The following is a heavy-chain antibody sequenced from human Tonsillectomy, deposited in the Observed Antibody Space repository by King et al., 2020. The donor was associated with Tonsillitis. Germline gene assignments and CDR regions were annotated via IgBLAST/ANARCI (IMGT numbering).Heavy chain of an antibody. CDR1: GFTFSRYG. V-gene: IGHV3-33*08. Sequence: VQLVESGGGVVQPGRSLRLSCAASGFTFSRYGMHWVRQAPGKGLEWVAGIWYDGITKYYVDSVKGRFTISRENSKNTLYLQMDSLRAEDTAVYYCGRDEGDNSGYHDAFDVWGPGTVVTVSS. CDR2: IWYDGITK. D-gene: IGHD3-22*01. CDR3: GRDEGDNSGYHDAFDV. J-gene: IGHJ3*01.